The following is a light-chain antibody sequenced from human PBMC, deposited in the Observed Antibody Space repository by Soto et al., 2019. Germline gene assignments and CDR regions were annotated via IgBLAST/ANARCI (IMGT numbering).Light chain of an antibody. V-gene: IGLV1-44*01. CDR3: AAWDDSLKGV. CDR1: SSNVGSNT. CDR2: SND. Sequence: QAVVTQPPSASGTPGQRVTMSCSGSSSNVGSNTVNWYQQLPGTAPKLLIYSNDQRPSGVPDRFSGSKSGTSASLAISGLQSEDEADYYCAAWDDSLKGVFGGGTKVTVL. J-gene: IGLJ2*01.